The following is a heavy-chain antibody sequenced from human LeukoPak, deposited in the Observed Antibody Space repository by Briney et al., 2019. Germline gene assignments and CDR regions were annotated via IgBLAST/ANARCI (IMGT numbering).Heavy chain of an antibody. J-gene: IGHJ4*01. V-gene: IGHV4-59*08. CDR2: IHSSGRT. CDR1: GGSINNFY. D-gene: IGHD2-8*02. Sequence: SETLSLTCTVSGGSINNFYWSWIRQSPGKGLEWIGYIHSSGRTDYNPSLRSRVSMSAYTSKSQLSLRLTSVTAADTAVYFCARHDEECPGEYCFLLSFDYWGPGSLVTVSS. CDR3: ARHDEECPGEYCFLLSFDY.